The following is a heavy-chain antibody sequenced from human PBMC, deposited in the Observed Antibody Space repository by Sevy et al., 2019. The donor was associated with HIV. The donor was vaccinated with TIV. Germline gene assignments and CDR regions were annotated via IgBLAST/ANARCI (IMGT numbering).Heavy chain of an antibody. CDR1: GFTFSSYA. J-gene: IGHJ6*02. CDR2: ISYDGSNK. D-gene: IGHD2-15*01. Sequence: GGSLRLSCAASGFTFSSYAMHWVRQAPGKGLEWVAVISYDGSNKSYADSVQGRFTISRDNSKNTLYLQMNSLRAEDTAVYYCAREDIVLGEDNYYGIDVWGQGTTVTVSS. V-gene: IGHV3-30*14. CDR3: AREDIVLGEDNYYGIDV.